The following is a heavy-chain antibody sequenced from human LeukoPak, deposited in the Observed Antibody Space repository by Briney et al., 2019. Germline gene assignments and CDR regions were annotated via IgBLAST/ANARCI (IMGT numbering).Heavy chain of an antibody. Sequence: SGGGVVQPGGSLRLSCAASRFSFSSYGMHWVRQAPGKGLDWVTYIQYDGSNEQYADSVKGRFTISRDNAKNTLYLQMNSLRAEDTAVYYCARDRKDFWSGYYDPWGQGTLVTVSS. J-gene: IGHJ5*02. D-gene: IGHD3-3*01. CDR3: ARDRKDFWSGYYDP. V-gene: IGHV3-30*02. CDR1: RFSFSSYG. CDR2: IQYDGSNE.